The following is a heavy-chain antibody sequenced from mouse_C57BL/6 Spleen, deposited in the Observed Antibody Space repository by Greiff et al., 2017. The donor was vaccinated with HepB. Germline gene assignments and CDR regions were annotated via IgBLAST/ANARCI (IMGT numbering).Heavy chain of an antibody. V-gene: IGHV2-2*01. Sequence: QVQLQQSGPGLVQPSQSLSITCTVSGFSLTSYGVHWVRQSPGKGLEWLGVIWSGGSTDYNAAFISRLSISKDNSKGQVFFKMNSLQADDTAIYYCARKGLLWGYFDVWGTGTTVTVSS. CDR3: ARKGLLWGYFDV. D-gene: IGHD1-1*02. CDR2: IWSGGST. J-gene: IGHJ1*03. CDR1: GFSLTSYG.